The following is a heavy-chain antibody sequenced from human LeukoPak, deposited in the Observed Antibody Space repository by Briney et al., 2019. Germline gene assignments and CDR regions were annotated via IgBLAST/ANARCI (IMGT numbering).Heavy chain of an antibody. J-gene: IGHJ3*02. V-gene: IGHV5-51*01. CDR2: IYPGDSDT. Sequence: GESLKISCKGSGYSFTSYWIGWVRQMPGKGLEWMGIIYPGDSDTRYSPSFQGQVTISADKSIGTAYLQWSSLKASDTAMYYCARGVVSSSWHDAFDIWGQGTMVTVSS. D-gene: IGHD6-13*01. CDR3: ARGVVSSSWHDAFDI. CDR1: GYSFTSYW.